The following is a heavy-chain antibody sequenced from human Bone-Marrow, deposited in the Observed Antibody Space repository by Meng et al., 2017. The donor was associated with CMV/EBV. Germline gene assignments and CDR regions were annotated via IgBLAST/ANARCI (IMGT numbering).Heavy chain of an antibody. CDR3: ARDTKLPYSYYYGMDV. D-gene: IGHD1-7*01. Sequence: GESLKISCAASGLTLSSYGIHWVRQAPGKGLEWVSVIYSGGSTYYADSVKGRFTISRDNSKNTLYLQMNSLRAEDTAVYYCARDTKLPYSYYYGMDVCGQGTTVTVSS. CDR1: GLTLSSYG. J-gene: IGHJ6*02. V-gene: IGHV3-NL1*01. CDR2: IYSGGST.